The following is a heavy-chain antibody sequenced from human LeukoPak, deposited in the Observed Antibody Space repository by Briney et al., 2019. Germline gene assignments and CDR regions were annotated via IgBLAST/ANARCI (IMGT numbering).Heavy chain of an antibody. CDR2: MNPNSGNT. D-gene: IGHD1-26*01. Sequence: GASVKVSCKASGYTFTSYDINWVRQATGQGLEWMGWMNPNSGNTGYAQKFQGRVTITRNTSINTAYMELSSLRSEDTAVYYCARGGEYCGSYYDWFDPWGQGTLVTVSS. CDR1: GYTFTSYD. CDR3: ARGGEYCGSYYDWFDP. V-gene: IGHV1-8*03. J-gene: IGHJ5*02.